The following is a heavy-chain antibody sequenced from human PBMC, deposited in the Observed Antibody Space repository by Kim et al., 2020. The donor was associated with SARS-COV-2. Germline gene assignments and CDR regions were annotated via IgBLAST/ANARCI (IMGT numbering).Heavy chain of an antibody. V-gene: IGHV3-15*01. CDR1: GFTFSNAW. CDR2: IKSKTDGGPT. D-gene: IGHD5-12*01. Sequence: GGSLRLSCAASGFTFSNAWMSWVRQAPGKGLEWVARIKSKTDGGPTDYAAPVKGRFTITRDDSKNTLYLQMNSLKTEDRAVYYCNTDRWLRFWGQGALVTVSS. CDR3: NTDRWLRF. J-gene: IGHJ4*02.